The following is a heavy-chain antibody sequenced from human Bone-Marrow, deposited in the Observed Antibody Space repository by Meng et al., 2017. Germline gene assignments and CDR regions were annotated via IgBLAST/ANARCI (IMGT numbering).Heavy chain of an antibody. CDR1: GGSFRGYF. Sequence: QVQLQQWGAGLLKPSETLSLTCGVYGGSFRGYFWAWIRQPPGKGLEWIGEINHRGSTNSNPSIKSRVTISVDTSKSQVSLNLSSVTAADTAVYYCARQKFSYGLGPPAYWGQGTLVTVSS. V-gene: IGHV4-34*01. D-gene: IGHD5-18*01. CDR2: INHRGST. CDR3: ARQKFSYGLGPPAY. J-gene: IGHJ1*01.